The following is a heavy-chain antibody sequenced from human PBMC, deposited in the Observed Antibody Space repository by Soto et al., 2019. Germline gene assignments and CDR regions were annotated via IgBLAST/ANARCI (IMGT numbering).Heavy chain of an antibody. CDR3: ARLGYCSGGSCYYYGMDV. V-gene: IGHV5-10-1*01. CDR2: IDPSDSYT. CDR1: GYSFTIYW. D-gene: IGHD2-15*01. J-gene: IGHJ6*02. Sequence: GESLKISCNGAGYSFTIYWISWVRQMPGKGLEWMGRIDPSDSYTNYSPSFQGHVTISADKSISTAYLQWSSLKASDTAMYYCARLGYCSGGSCYYYGMDVWGQGTTVTVSS.